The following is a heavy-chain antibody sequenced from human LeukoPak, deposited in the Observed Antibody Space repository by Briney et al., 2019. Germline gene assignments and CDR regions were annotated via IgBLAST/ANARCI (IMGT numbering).Heavy chain of an antibody. CDR2: IFPSGGEI. J-gene: IGHJ4*02. CDR3: ATYRQVLLPFES. Sequence: GGSLRLSCEASGFTFSTFAMIWVRQPPGKVLECVSSIFPSGGEIHYADSVRGRFTISRDNSKSTLSLQMNSLRAEDTAIYYCATYRQVLLPFESWGQGTLVTVSS. D-gene: IGHD2-8*02. V-gene: IGHV3-23*01. CDR1: GFTFSTFA.